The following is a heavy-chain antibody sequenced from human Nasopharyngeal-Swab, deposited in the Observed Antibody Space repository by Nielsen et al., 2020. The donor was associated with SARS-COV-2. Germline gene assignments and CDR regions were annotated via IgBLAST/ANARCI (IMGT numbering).Heavy chain of an antibody. Sequence: GSLRLSCAASGFTFSSYAMSWVRQAPGKGLEWVSAISGSGGSTYYADSVKGRFTISRDNSKNTLYLQMNSLRAEDTAVYYCAKAHVVVVAATQDAFDIWGQGTMVTVSS. D-gene: IGHD2-15*01. V-gene: IGHV3-23*01. CDR3: AKAHVVVVAATQDAFDI. CDR1: GFTFSSYA. CDR2: ISGSGGST. J-gene: IGHJ3*02.